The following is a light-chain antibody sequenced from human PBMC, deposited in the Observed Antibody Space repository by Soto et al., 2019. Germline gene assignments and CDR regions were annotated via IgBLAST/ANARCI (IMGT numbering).Light chain of an antibody. V-gene: IGLV1-44*01. CDR2: ITN. CDR1: SSNIGSHS. J-gene: IGLJ2*01. CDR3: AAWDDSLNGVV. Sequence: QAVVTQPPSASETPGQRVTMSCSGSSSNIGSHSVNWYRQLPGTAPKLLIYITNQRPSGVPDRFSGSKSGTSASLAISGLQSEDEADYFCAAWDDSLNGVVFGGGTKLTVL.